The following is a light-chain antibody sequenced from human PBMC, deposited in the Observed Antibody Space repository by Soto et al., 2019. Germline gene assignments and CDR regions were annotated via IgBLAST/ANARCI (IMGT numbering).Light chain of an antibody. CDR1: SSNIGAGYD. CDR3: QSYDSSLRGYV. Sequence: QSVLTQPPSVSGAPGQRVTISCTGSSSNIGAGYDVHWYQQLPGTAPKLLIYANSNRPSGVPGRFSGSKSGTSASLAITGLQAEDEADYYCQSYDSSLRGYVFGPGTKLTVL. CDR2: ANS. V-gene: IGLV1-40*01. J-gene: IGLJ1*01.